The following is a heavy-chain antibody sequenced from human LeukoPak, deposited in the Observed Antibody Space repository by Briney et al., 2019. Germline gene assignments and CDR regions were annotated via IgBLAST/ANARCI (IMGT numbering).Heavy chain of an antibody. J-gene: IGHJ3*01. V-gene: IGHV1-69*06. D-gene: IGHD2-15*01. CDR1: GGTFSNYA. CDR2: IIPIFGTA. Sequence: GASVTVSCKASGGTFSNYAIRWVRQAPGQGLEWMGGIIPIFGTANYAQKFQGRVTITADKSTSTAYMELSSLRAEDTAVYYCARGQGYDSGSSCQAAVFYVWGQGTMVTVSS. CDR3: ARGQGYDSGSSCQAAVFYV.